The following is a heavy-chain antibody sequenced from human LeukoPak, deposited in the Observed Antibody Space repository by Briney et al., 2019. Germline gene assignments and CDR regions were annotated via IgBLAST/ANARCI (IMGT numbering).Heavy chain of an antibody. CDR3: ARGAAATGHYYGMDV. D-gene: IGHD6-13*01. Sequence: GGSLRLSCAASGFTFSRYSMNWVRQAPGKGLDWVAFVRDDGSSQNYAATVKGRFTISRDNSKNTLYLQMNSLRAEDTAGYYCARGAAATGHYYGMDVWGQGTTVIVS. CDR1: GFTFSRYS. V-gene: IGHV3-30*02. J-gene: IGHJ6*02. CDR2: VRDDGSSQ.